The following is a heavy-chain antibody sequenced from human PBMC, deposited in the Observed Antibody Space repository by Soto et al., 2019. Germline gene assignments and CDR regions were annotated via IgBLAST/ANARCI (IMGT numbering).Heavy chain of an antibody. CDR1: GFTFSIYD. V-gene: IGHV3-13*01. CDR2: IGIGGET. D-gene: IGHD5-18*01. Sequence: EVQLVESGGSLVQPGGSLRLSCVASGFTFSIYDMHWVRQATGKGLEWVSAIGIGGETYYSGSVKGRFTISRENAKNSLYLQMNSLRAEDTAIYYCVREWVDTYGRHPPLALDVWGQGTTVTVSS. CDR3: VREWVDTYGRHPPLALDV. J-gene: IGHJ6*02.